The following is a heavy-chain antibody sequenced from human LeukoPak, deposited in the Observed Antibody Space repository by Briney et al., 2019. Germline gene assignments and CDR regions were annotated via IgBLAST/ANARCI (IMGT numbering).Heavy chain of an antibody. V-gene: IGHV4-4*07. CDR3: ARHYLVGAPLDS. CDR2: MYISGST. J-gene: IGHJ4*02. CDR1: GVSVTNYY. Sequence: SSETLSLTCTVSGVSVTNYYWAWIRQPVGKGLEWIGRMYISGSTNYNPSLKSRVTISIDKTKNQFSLKLRSVTAADTAVYYCARHYLVGAPLDSWGQGTLVTVSP. D-gene: IGHD1-26*01.